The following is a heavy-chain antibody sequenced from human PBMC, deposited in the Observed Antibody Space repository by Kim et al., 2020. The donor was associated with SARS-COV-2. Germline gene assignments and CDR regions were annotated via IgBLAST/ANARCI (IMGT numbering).Heavy chain of an antibody. D-gene: IGHD3-22*01. CDR3: ARHNPMYYYDSSGYSDFDY. CDR1: GGSISSSSYY. CDR2: IYYSGST. V-gene: IGHV4-39*01. J-gene: IGHJ4*02. Sequence: SETLSLTCTVSGGSISSSSYYWGWIRQPPGKGLEWIGSIYYSGSTYYNPSLKNRVTISVDTSKNQFSLKLSSVTAADTAVYYCARHNPMYYYDSSGYSDFDYWGQGTLVTVSS.